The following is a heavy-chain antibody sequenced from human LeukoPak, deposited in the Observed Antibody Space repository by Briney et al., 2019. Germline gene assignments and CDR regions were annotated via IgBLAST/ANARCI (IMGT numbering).Heavy chain of an antibody. J-gene: IGHJ4*02. CDR1: GGSISSSSYY. CDR2: IYYSGST. V-gene: IGHV4-39*07. D-gene: IGHD6-6*01. CDR3: ARVRYSSSDH. Sequence: SETLSLTCTVSGGSISSSSYYWGWIRQPPGKGLEWIGSIYYSGSTYYNPSLKSRVTISVDTSKNQFSLKLSSVTAAGTAVYYCARVRYSSSDHWGQGTLVTVSS.